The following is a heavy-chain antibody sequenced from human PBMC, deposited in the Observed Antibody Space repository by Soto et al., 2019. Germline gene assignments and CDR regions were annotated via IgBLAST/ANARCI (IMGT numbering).Heavy chain of an antibody. D-gene: IGHD4-17*01. CDR3: ARSCCGEQNWFDP. CDR1: GGTFSGYW. CDR2: IYGDGTTT. V-gene: IGHV3-74*01. J-gene: IGHJ5*02. Sequence: EVQLVESGGDLVQPGGSLRLSCAASGGTFSGYWMHWVRRVPGKGLVWVSRIYGDGTTTTYADSVQGRFTISRDTGKNTVYLQMNSLRFDDTGVYFCARSCCGEQNWFDPWGQGTLVTVSS.